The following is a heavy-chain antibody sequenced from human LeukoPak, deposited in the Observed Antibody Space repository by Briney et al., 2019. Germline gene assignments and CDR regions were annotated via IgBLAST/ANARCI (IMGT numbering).Heavy chain of an antibody. CDR2: INHSGST. CDR1: GGSISSGSYY. J-gene: IGHJ5*02. D-gene: IGHD3-22*01. CDR3: ASCYYDSSGHQWNWFDP. Sequence: KPSQTLSLTCTVSGGSISSGSYYWSWVRQPAGKGLEWIGEINHSGSTNYNPSLKSRVTISVDTSKNQFSLKLSSVTAADTAVYYCASCYYDSSGHQWNWFDPWGQGTLVTVSS. V-gene: IGHV4-61*09.